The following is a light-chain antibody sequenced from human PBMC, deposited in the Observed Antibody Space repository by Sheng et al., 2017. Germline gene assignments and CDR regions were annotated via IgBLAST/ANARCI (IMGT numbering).Light chain of an antibody. CDR3: QSYDISLFWV. CDR2: RDG. J-gene: IGLJ3*02. CDR1: KLGNKY. Sequence: SYELIQPPSVSVSPGQTASITCSGDKLGNKYVSWYQQKTGQSPVLIIYRDGKRPSGIPERFSGSNSGTSASLAITGLQAEDEADYYCQSYDISLFWVFGGGTKLTVL. V-gene: IGLV3-1*01.